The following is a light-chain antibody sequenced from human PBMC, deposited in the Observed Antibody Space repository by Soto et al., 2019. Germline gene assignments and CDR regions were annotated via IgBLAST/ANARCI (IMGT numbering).Light chain of an antibody. V-gene: IGKV3-20*01. CDR1: QTVGRNY. CDR3: QQYAASPLT. Sequence: EIVLTQSPGTLSLSPGERATLSCRASQTVGRNYLAWYQQKPGHTPRLLLYHASNRATGIPDRFSGSGSGTDFTLTISRLEPEDFAVNSCQQYAASPLTSGGGAKVEIK. CDR2: HAS. J-gene: IGKJ4*01.